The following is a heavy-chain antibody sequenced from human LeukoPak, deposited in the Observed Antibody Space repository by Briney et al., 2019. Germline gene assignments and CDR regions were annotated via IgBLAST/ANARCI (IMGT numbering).Heavy chain of an antibody. V-gene: IGHV3-23*01. Sequence: GGSLRLSCAGSGFTFSSYAMSWVRQAPRKGLEWVSAISGSGIDTFYANSVKGRFTISRDNPKNTLYLQMNSLRAEDTAVYYCAKGGGSSCYSPSDYWGQGTLVTVSS. CDR1: GFTFSSYA. CDR3: AKGGGSSCYSPSDY. D-gene: IGHD2-15*01. CDR2: ISGSGIDT. J-gene: IGHJ4*02.